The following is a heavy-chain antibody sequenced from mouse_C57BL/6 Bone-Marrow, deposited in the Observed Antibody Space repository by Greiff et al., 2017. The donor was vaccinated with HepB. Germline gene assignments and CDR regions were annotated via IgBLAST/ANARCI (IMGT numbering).Heavy chain of an antibody. D-gene: IGHD1-3*01. CDR2: INYDGSST. Sequence: EVQLVESEGGLVQPGSSMKLSCTASGFTFSDYYMAWVRQVPEKGLEWVANINYDGSSTYYLDSLKSRFIISRDNAKNILYLQMSSLKSEDTATYYCARVSGNLYYFDYWGQGTTLTVSS. J-gene: IGHJ2*01. CDR1: GFTFSDYY. CDR3: ARVSGNLYYFDY. V-gene: IGHV5-16*01.